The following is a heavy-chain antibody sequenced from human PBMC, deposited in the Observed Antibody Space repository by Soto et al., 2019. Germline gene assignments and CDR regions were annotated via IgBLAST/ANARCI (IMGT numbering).Heavy chain of an antibody. V-gene: IGHV3-21*01. Sequence: EVQMVESGGGLVKPGGSLRLSCAASGFTFRAYSMNWVRQAPGKGLEWVSSINSGSTHIFASDSMKGRFTISRDNAKKSLYLQMDSLRVDDTAVYYCARERADGSIDYWGQGTLVTVSS. CDR1: GFTFRAYS. J-gene: IGHJ4*02. CDR2: INSGSTHI. CDR3: ARERADGSIDY.